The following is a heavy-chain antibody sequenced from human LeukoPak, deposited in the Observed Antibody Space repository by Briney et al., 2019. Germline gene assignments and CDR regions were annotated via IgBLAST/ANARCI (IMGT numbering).Heavy chain of an antibody. D-gene: IGHD3-10*01. V-gene: IGHV3-7*01. CDR2: IKQDGSEK. Sequence: QPGRSLRLSCAASGFTFSSHWMSWVRQAPGKGLEWVANIKQDGSEKYYVDSVKGRFTISRDNAKNSLYLQMNSLRAEDTAVYYCARGIDGITMASPSWWYFDLWGRGTRVTVSP. CDR1: GFTFSSHW. CDR3: ARGIDGITMASPSWWYFDL. J-gene: IGHJ2*01.